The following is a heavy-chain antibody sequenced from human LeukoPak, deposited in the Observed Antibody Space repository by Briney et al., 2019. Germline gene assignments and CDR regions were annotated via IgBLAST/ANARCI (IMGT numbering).Heavy chain of an antibody. CDR1: GSSFSDYY. Sequence: NTGGSLRLSCAASGSSFSDYYMSWIRQAPGKGLEWVSYISSSGSTIYYADSVKGRFTISRDNAKNSLYLQMNSLRAEDTAVYYCARDYYRMDVWGQGTTVTVSS. J-gene: IGHJ6*02. CDR3: ARDYYRMDV. V-gene: IGHV3-11*01. CDR2: ISSSGSTI.